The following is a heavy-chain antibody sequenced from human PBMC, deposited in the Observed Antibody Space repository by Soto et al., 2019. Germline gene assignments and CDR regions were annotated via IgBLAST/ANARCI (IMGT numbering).Heavy chain of an antibody. CDR1: GGSISSGNYY. D-gene: IGHD1-7*01. CDR2: ISYSGST. Sequence: QVQLQESGPGLVKPSQTLSLTCTVSGGSISSGNYYWSWIRQPPGKGLEWIGFISYSGSTYYSASLKSRVTITVDTSKNPFSLDLSFVTAADTAVYYCATMGTPATGLYYFDYWGQGTLVTVSS. CDR3: ATMGTPATGLYYFDY. V-gene: IGHV4-30-4*01. J-gene: IGHJ4*02.